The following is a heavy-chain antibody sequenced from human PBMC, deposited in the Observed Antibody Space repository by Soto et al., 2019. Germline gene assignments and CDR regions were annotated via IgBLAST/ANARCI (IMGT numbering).Heavy chain of an antibody. J-gene: IGHJ4*02. Sequence: GESLSLSCAVSGFTLRNYAMSWVRQAAGNGLQWVSLMSGNGGSIVYADSVKSRFTISRDTSKNPFYLQLNRLRPEDTAVYYCVKDLVSGGSGGAWFDYWGQGTLVTVSS. CDR3: VKDLVSGGSGGAWFDY. D-gene: IGHD2-21*02. CDR1: GFTLRNYA. V-gene: IGHV3-23*01. CDR2: MSGNGGSI.